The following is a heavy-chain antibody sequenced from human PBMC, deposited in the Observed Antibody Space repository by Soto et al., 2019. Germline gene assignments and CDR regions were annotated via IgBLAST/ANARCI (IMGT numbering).Heavy chain of an antibody. V-gene: IGHV1-18*01. CDR1: GYTFTSYG. CDR2: ISAYNGNT. CDR3: ARSWGSVLEPYYYYYYMDV. J-gene: IGHJ6*03. Sequence: ASVKVSCKASGYTFTSYGISWVRQAPGQGLEWMGWISAYNGNTNYAQKLQGRVTMTTDTSTSTAYMELRSLRSDDTAVYYCARSWGSVLEPYYYYYYMDVGGKGTTVTVSS. D-gene: IGHD2-15*01.